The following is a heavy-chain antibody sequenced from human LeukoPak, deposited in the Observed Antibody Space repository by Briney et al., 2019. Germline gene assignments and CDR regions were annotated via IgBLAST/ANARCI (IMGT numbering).Heavy chain of an antibody. Sequence: PGGSLRLSCAASGFTFSSYWMHWVRQAPGKGLVWVSRINSDGSSTSYADSVKGRFTISRDNSKNTLYLQMNSLRAEDTAVYYCAKDEYCSSTSCYATYGFDIWGQGTMVTVSS. V-gene: IGHV3-74*01. CDR2: INSDGSST. CDR1: GFTFSSYW. D-gene: IGHD2-2*01. CDR3: AKDEYCSSTSCYATYGFDI. J-gene: IGHJ3*02.